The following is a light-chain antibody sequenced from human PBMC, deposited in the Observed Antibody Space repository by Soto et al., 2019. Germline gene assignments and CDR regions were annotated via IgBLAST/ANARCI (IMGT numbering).Light chain of an antibody. J-gene: IGKJ1*01. CDR3: QQYGSSGT. CDR2: GAS. V-gene: IGKV3-20*01. CDR1: QSVSSN. Sequence: EFLLTQSPATLSLSPGERATLSCRASQSVSSNLAWYQQKPGQAPRLLIYGASTRATGIPARLSGSGSGTEFTLTISRMEPEDFAVYYCQQYGSSGTFGQGTKVDIK.